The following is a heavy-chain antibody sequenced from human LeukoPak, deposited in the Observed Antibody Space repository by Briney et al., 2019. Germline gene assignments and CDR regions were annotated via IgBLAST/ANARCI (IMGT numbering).Heavy chain of an antibody. V-gene: IGHV3-11*06. CDR1: GFRVSGYD. CDR3: ARAAGERTYYYDSSAHIPGY. J-gene: IGHJ4*02. Sequence: GGSLRLSCAASGFRVSGYDLNWIRQAPGKGLEWIAYISISSTNIHYADSVRGRFTISRDNANNSLYLQMSSLRAEDTAVYYCARAAGERTYYYDSSAHIPGYWGQGTLVTVSS. CDR2: ISISSTNI. D-gene: IGHD3-22*01.